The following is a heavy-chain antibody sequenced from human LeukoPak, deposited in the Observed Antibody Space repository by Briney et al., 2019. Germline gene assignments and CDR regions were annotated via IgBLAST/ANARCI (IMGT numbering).Heavy chain of an antibody. CDR1: GFTFRSYY. CDR2: IDQDGGDR. D-gene: IGHD6-13*01. V-gene: IGHV3-7*01. J-gene: IGHJ4*02. CDR3: ARVGAPGTADY. Sequence: GGSLRLSCAASGFTFRSYYMSWVRQAPGKGLEGVANIDQDGGDRYYVDSVKGRFTIFRDNAKNSLYLQMNSLRVDDTAVYYCARVGAPGTADYWGQGTLVTVSS.